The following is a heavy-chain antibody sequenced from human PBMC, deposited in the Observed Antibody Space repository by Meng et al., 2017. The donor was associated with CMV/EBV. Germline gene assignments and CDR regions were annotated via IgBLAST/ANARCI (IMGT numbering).Heavy chain of an antibody. D-gene: IGHD2-21*01. V-gene: IGHV3-48*04. Sequence: GSLKISCAASGFTFSSYSMNWVRQAPGKGLEWVSYISSSSSTIYYADSVKGRFTISRDNAKNSLYLQMNSLRAEDTAVYYCASRAYCGGDCFDAFDIWGQGTMVTVSS. CDR2: ISSSSSTI. CDR3: ASRAYCGGDCFDAFDI. J-gene: IGHJ3*02. CDR1: GFTFSSYS.